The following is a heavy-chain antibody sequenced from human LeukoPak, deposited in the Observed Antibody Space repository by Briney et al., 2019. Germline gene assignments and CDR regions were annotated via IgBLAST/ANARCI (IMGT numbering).Heavy chain of an antibody. Sequence: SETLSLTCTVSGGSISSSSYYWGWIRQPPGKGLEWIGSIHYSGSTYYNPSLKSRVTISVDTSKNQFSLKLSSVTAADTAVYYCARSPGTLVSRYYGMDVWGQGTTVTVSS. CDR1: GGSISSSSYY. V-gene: IGHV4-39*07. J-gene: IGHJ6*02. CDR3: ARSPGTLVSRYYGMDV. CDR2: IHYSGST. D-gene: IGHD1-1*01.